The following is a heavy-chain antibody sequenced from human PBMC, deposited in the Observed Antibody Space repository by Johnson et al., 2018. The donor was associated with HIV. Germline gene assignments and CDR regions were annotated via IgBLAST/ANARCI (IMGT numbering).Heavy chain of an antibody. D-gene: IGHD3-3*01. V-gene: IGHV3-30*02. Sequence: VQLVESGGGVVQPGGSLRLSCAASGFTFSSYGMHWVRQAPGKGLEWVAFIRYDGSNKYYADSVKGRFTISRDNSKNTLYLQMNSRRAEDTAVYYCAKDSTYYDSGGAFDIWGQGTMVTVSS. CDR3: AKDSTYYDSGGAFDI. J-gene: IGHJ3*02. CDR2: IRYDGSNK. CDR1: GFTFSSYG.